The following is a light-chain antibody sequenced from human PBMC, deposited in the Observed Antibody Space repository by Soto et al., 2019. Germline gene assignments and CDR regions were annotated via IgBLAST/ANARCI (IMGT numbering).Light chain of an antibody. CDR2: DAS. CDR3: QQRINWPPSYT. Sequence: EIVLTQSPATLSLSPGERATLSCRASQSVSSYLAWYQQKPGQAPRLLIYDASNRATGIPARFSGSGSGTDFTLTISSLEPEDFAVYYCQQRINWPPSYTFGQGTKLEI. V-gene: IGKV3-11*01. CDR1: QSVSSY. J-gene: IGKJ2*01.